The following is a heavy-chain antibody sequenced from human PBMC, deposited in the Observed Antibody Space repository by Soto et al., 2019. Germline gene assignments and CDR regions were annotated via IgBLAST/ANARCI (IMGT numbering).Heavy chain of an antibody. J-gene: IGHJ5*02. CDR1: GFTFSSYS. D-gene: IGHD5-12*01. CDR3: ARFDIVATGGGLDP. Sequence: EVQLVESGGGLVKPGGSLRLSCAASGFTFSSYSMNWVRQAPGKGLEWVSSISSSSSYIYYADSVKGRFTISRDNAKNSLYLQMNSLRAEDTAVYYCARFDIVATGGGLDPWGQGTLVTVSS. V-gene: IGHV3-21*01. CDR2: ISSSSSYI.